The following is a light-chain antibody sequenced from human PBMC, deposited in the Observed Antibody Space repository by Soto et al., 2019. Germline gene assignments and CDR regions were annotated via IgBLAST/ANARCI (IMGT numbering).Light chain of an antibody. J-gene: IGKJ1*01. CDR1: QSVNSN. CDR2: GAS. CDR3: QQYKNFWT. Sequence: EIVMTQSPATLSVSPGDRATLSCRASQSVNSNLAWYQQKPGQAPRLVIYGASARATGIPARFSGSGSGTEFTLTISSLQSEDFAVYYCQQYKNFWTFGQGTKVEIE. V-gene: IGKV3-15*01.